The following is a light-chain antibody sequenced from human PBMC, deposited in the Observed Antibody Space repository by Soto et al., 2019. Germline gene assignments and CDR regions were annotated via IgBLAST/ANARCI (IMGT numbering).Light chain of an antibody. CDR2: DAS. CDR1: QNVNNY. V-gene: IGKV3-11*01. J-gene: IGKJ2*01. Sequence: DIVLTQSPATLSLSPGDRATLSCRASQNVNNYLAWYQQKPGQAPRLLIYDASNRATGIPARFSGSGSGTDFTLTISSREPEDFAIYYCQQRLSWYTFGQGTRLEIK. CDR3: QQRLSWYT.